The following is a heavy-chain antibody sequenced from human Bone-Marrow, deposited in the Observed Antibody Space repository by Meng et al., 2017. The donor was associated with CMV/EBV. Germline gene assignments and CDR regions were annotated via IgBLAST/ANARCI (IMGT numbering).Heavy chain of an antibody. CDR3: ARDSLVKFDY. D-gene: IGHD3-16*02. J-gene: IGHJ4*02. V-gene: IGHV1-2*02. Sequence: ASVKVSCKASGYTFTGYYIHWVRQAPGQGLAWMGWISPNSGGTHYAQNFQGRVTMTRDTSISTAYMELRSLRSDDTAVYYCARDSLVKFDYWGQGTLVTVSS. CDR2: ISPNSGGT. CDR1: GYTFTGYY.